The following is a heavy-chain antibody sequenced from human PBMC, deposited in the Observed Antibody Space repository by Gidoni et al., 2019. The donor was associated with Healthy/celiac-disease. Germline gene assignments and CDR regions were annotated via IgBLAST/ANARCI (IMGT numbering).Heavy chain of an antibody. CDR2: ISGSGGST. J-gene: IGHJ6*04. CDR1: GVTFSSYA. D-gene: IGHD3-22*01. V-gene: IGHV3-23*01. Sequence: EVQLLESGGGLVQPGGSLRLSCAASGVTFSSYAMSWVRQAPGKGLEWVSAISGSGGSTYYADSVKGRFTISRDNSKNTLYLQMNSLRAEDTAVYYCAKGVSSGYYHWMDVWGKGTTVTVSS. CDR3: AKGVSSGYYHWMDV.